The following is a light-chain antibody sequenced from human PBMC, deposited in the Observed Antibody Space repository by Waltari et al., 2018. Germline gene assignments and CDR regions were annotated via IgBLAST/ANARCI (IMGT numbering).Light chain of an antibody. CDR2: DVS. CDR1: SSDVGGYNY. V-gene: IGLV2-14*03. J-gene: IGLJ2*01. CDR3: SSYTSSSTLVV. Sequence: QSALTQPASVSGSPGQSIPISCTGTSSDVGGYNYVSWYQQHPGKAPKLMIYDVSNRRSGVSNRFSGSKSGNTASLTISGLQAEDEADYYCSSYTSSSTLVVFGGGTKLTVL.